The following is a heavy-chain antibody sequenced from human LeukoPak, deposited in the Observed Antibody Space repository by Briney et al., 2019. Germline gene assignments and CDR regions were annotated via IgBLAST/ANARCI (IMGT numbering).Heavy chain of an antibody. CDR2: ISTTGGST. D-gene: IGHD2-15*01. CDR1: GITFSSYG. CDR3: AKNGDRGAYCSGGSCYPYYYYYMDV. J-gene: IGHJ6*03. V-gene: IGHV3-23*01. Sequence: GGSLRLSCAASGITFSSYGMSWVRQAPGKGLEWVSAISTTGGSTYYADSVKGRFTISRDNSKNTLYLQMNSLRAEDTAIYYCAKNGDRGAYCSGGSCYPYYYYYMDVWGKGTTVTVSS.